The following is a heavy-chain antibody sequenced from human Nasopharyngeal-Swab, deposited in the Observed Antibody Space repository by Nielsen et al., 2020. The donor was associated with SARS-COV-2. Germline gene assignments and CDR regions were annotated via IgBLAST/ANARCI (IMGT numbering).Heavy chain of an antibody. CDR3: AKSMAYFQLSGTYNLDF. V-gene: IGHV3-30*18. D-gene: IGHD2-21*01. Sequence: WIRQPPGKGLEWLAFISYEGSIRNYIDSVKGRFTVSRDSSKNTVYLQMNSLRPDDTAIYFCAKSMAYFQLSGTYNLDFWGQGTLVTVSS. J-gene: IGHJ4*02. CDR2: ISYEGSIR.